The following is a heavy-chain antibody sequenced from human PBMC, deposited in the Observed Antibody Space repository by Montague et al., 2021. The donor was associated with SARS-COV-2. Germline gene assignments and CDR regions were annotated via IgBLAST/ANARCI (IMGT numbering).Heavy chain of an antibody. CDR2: TYYRSKWYH. J-gene: IGHJ3*02. D-gene: IGHD2-15*01. V-gene: IGHV6-1*01. CDR3: ARTTTRMLYPENALDI. Sequence: CAISGDSDSVNAATWNWVRQSPSLGLERLGRTYYRSKWYHDYAISLKSRITINPDTSKNQFSLQLSSVAPEDTAVFYCARTTTRMLYPENALDIWGQGTMVTVSS. CDR1: GDSDSVNAAT.